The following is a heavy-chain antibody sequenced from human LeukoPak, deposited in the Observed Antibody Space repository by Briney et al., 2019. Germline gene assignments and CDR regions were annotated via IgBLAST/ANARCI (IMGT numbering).Heavy chain of an antibody. CDR1: GGSISSKNHY. CDR3: AIAPYYDSSDYYPICDAFDI. Sequence: PSETLSLTCTVSGGSISSKNHYWGWIRQPPGEGLEWIGTIYYSGSTYYSPSLKSRVTISIDTSKNQFSLKLRSVAAADTAVYYCAIAPYYDSSDYYPICDAFDIWGQGTMVTVSS. D-gene: IGHD3-22*01. J-gene: IGHJ3*02. CDR2: IYYSGST. V-gene: IGHV4-39*07.